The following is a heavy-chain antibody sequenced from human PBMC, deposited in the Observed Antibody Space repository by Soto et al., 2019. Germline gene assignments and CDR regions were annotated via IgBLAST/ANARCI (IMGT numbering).Heavy chain of an antibody. CDR2: IIPIFGTA. Sequence: SVKVSCKASGYTFTSYYMHWVRQAPGQGLEWMGGIIPIFGTANYAQKFQGRVTITADESTSTAYMGLSSLRSEDTAVYYCARLLELRSGMDVWGQGTTVTVSS. CDR3: ARLLELRSGMDV. V-gene: IGHV1-69*13. D-gene: IGHD1-7*01. CDR1: GYTFTSYY. J-gene: IGHJ6*02.